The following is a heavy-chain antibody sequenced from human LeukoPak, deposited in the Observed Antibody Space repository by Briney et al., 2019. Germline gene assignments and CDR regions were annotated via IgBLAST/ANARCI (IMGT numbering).Heavy chain of an antibody. CDR3: ARDFGYSSSSGFDY. V-gene: IGHV6-1*01. CDR2: TYYRSKWYN. CDR1: GDSVSSNSAA. J-gene: IGHJ4*02. Sequence: SQTLSLTCAISGDSVSSNSAAWNWIRQSPSRGLEWLGRTYYRSKWYNDYAVSVKSRITINPDTSKNQFSLQLNSVTPGDTAVHYCARDFGYSSSSGFDYWGQGTLVTVSS. D-gene: IGHD6-6*01.